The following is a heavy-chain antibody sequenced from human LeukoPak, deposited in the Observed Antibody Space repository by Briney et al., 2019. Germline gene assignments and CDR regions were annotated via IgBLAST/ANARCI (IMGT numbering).Heavy chain of an antibody. CDR2: IKHDGSEI. D-gene: IGHD2-2*02. CDR1: GFTFSTYW. J-gene: IGHJ5*02. CDR3: ARGYCSSTSCYKNWFDP. V-gene: IGHV3-7*05. Sequence: GGSLTLFCAASGFTFSTYWMNWVGQAPGKGLEWVANIKHDGSEINYMDSVKGRFTISRDNAKNSLYLQMNSLRTEDTAVYYCARGYCSSTSCYKNWFDPWGQGTLVTVSS.